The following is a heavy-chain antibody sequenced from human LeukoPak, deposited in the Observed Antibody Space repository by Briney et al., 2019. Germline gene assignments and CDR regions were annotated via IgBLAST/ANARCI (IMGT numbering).Heavy chain of an antibody. CDR3: ARRIVGSTRYFDY. D-gene: IGHD1-26*01. Sequence: GGSLRLSCAASGFTFSDYYMSWIRQAPGKGLEWVSYISSSSSYTNYADSVEGRFTFSRDNSKNTLYLQMNSLRAEDTAVYYCARRIVGSTRYFDYWGQGTLVTVSS. CDR2: ISSSSSYT. CDR1: GFTFSDYY. V-gene: IGHV3-11*03. J-gene: IGHJ4*02.